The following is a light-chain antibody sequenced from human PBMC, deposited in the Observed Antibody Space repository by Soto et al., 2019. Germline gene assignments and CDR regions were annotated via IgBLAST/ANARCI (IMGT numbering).Light chain of an antibody. CDR1: QSVSSNY. CDR2: GAS. CDR3: QQYGSSPWT. V-gene: IGKV3-20*01. J-gene: IGKJ1*01. Sequence: EIVLTQSPGTLSLSPGERATLSCGASQSVSSNYLAWYQQKPGQAPRLLIYGASTRATGTPDRFSGSGSGTDFTLNISRLDPEDFAVYYCQQYGSSPWTFGRGTKVEIK.